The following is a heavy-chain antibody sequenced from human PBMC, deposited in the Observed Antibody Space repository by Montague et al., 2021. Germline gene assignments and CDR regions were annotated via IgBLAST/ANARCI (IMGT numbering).Heavy chain of an antibody. CDR3: ARRGVVTGWFDP. Sequence: SETLSLTCTVYGGSFSGYYWSWICQSPGKGLEWIGEINHSGSTNYNPSLKSRVTISVDTSKNQFSLKLSSVTAADTPLYYCARRGVVTGWFDPWGQGTLV. CDR1: GGSFSGYY. J-gene: IGHJ5*02. CDR2: INHSGST. D-gene: IGHD2-21*02. V-gene: IGHV4-34*01.